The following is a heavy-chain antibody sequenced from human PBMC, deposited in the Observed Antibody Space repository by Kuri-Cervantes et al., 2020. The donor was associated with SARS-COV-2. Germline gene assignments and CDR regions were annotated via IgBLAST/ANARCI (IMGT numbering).Heavy chain of an antibody. CDR3: ASFPNDYGDYGDAFDI. J-gene: IGHJ3*02. D-gene: IGHD4-17*01. Sequence: GGSLRLSCAASGFTFSSYSMNWVRQAPGKGLEWVSSISSSGSYIYYADSVKGRFTISRDNAKNSLYLQMNSLRAEDTAVYYCASFPNDYGDYGDAFDIWGQGTMVTVSS. V-gene: IGHV3-21*01. CDR1: GFTFSSYS. CDR2: ISSSGSYI.